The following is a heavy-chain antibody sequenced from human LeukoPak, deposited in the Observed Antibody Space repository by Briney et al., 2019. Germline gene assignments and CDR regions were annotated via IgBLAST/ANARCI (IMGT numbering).Heavy chain of an antibody. J-gene: IGHJ6*02. V-gene: IGHV3-74*01. CDR1: GFTFSSYW. CDR2: INSHGSTT. CDR3: ASDYYYYYGMDV. Sequence: GGSLRLSCAASGFTFSSYWMHWVRQAPGKGLVWVSRINSHGSTTNYADSVTGRFTISRDNAKNTLYLQMNSLRAEDTAVYYCASDYYYYYGMDVWGQGTTVTVSS.